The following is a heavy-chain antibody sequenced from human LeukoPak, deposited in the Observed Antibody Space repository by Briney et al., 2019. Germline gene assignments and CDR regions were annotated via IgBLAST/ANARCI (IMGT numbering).Heavy chain of an antibody. Sequence: PSETLSLTCAVSGGSISSGGYSWSWIRQPPGKGLEWIGYIYHSGSTYYNPSLKSRVTISVDRSKNQFSLKLSSVPAADTAVYYCARAVAAAFDYWGQGTLVTVSS. CDR2: IYHSGST. J-gene: IGHJ4*02. V-gene: IGHV4-30-2*01. CDR3: ARAVAAAFDY. CDR1: GGSISSGGYS. D-gene: IGHD6-19*01.